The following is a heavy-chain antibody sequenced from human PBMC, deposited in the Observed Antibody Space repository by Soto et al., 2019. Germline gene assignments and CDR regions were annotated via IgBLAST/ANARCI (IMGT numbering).Heavy chain of an antibody. CDR1: GGSISSGVYY. CDR2: IYYSGST. Sequence: SETLSLTCTVSGGSISSGVYYWSWIRQHPGKGLEWIGYIYYSGSTYYNPSLKSRVTISVDTSKNQFSLKLSSVTAADTAVYYCASSIIAAAGTYDYWGQGTLVTVSS. CDR3: ASSIIAAAGTYDY. D-gene: IGHD6-13*01. J-gene: IGHJ4*02. V-gene: IGHV4-31*03.